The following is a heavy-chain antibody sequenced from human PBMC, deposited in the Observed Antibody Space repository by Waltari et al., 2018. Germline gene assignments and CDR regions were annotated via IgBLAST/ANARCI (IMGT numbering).Heavy chain of an antibody. CDR2: IIPIFGTA. Sequence: QVQLLQAGAEVKKPGSSVQYTYKPSEGTFSSSGISWLRQAPGQGLEWMGGIIPIFGTASYAQKFHGRLTMTADDSTTTAPMELRSRRTEDTAIYYCARANVASHRACDYWGQGTLVTLSS. CDR3: ARANVASHRACDY. J-gene: IGHJ4*02. V-gene: IGHV1-69*12. CDR1: EGTFSSSG. D-gene: IGHD3-10*01.